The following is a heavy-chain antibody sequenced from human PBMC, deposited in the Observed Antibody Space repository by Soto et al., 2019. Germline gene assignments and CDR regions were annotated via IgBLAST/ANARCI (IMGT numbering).Heavy chain of an antibody. J-gene: IGHJ4*02. CDR1: GFMFSNNG. CDR3: AITSVADASFDY. Sequence: QVQLVESGGGVVHPGRSLSLSCAGSGFMFSNNGMHWVRRAPGKGLEWEAFISYDGSETFYADSVKGRFTISRDNSKSTLFLHMSSLKNEDTAVYYCAITSVADASFDYWGQGTLVTVSS. V-gene: IGHV3-30*03. D-gene: IGHD4-4*01. CDR2: ISYDGSET.